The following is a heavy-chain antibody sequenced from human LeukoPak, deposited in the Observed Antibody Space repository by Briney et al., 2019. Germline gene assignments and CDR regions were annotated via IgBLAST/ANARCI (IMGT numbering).Heavy chain of an antibody. V-gene: IGHV3-30*02. CDR2: IRYDGTNK. Sequence: GGSLRLSCAASGFTFTSYGMHWIRQAPGKGLEWVAFIRYDGTNKYYADSVKGRFTISRDNSKNTLSLQMNSLRVEDTAVYYCAKDLHYCGSGYGGDYWGQGTLVTVSS. CDR1: GFTFTSYG. D-gene: IGHD3-10*01. CDR3: AKDLHYCGSGYGGDY. J-gene: IGHJ4*02.